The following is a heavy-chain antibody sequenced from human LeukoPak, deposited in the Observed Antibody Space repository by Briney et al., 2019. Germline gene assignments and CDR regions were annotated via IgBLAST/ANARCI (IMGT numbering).Heavy chain of an antibody. J-gene: IGHJ4*02. CDR1: GYTFTDYH. CDR2: INPNGGGT. Sequence: ASVKVSCEASGYTFTDYHIHWVRQAPGQGLEWMGWINPNGGGTNYAGKFQGRVTMTSDTSISTAYMDLSRLRSDDTAVYYCARRYTDSSEGFDSWGQGTLVTVSS. CDR3: ARRYTDSSEGFDS. V-gene: IGHV1-2*02. D-gene: IGHD6-6*01.